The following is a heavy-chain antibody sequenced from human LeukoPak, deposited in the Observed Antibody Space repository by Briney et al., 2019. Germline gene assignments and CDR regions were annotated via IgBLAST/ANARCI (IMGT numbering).Heavy chain of an antibody. D-gene: IGHD6-13*01. J-gene: IGHJ4*02. Sequence: ASVKVSRKGSGGTFSSYAISWVRQAPGQGLEWMGGIIPIFGTANYAQKFQGRVTITADESTSTAYMELSSLRSEDTAVYYGARAVIAAAATFDYWGQGTLVTVSS. CDR1: GGTFSSYA. CDR3: ARAVIAAAATFDY. CDR2: IIPIFGTA. V-gene: IGHV1-69*13.